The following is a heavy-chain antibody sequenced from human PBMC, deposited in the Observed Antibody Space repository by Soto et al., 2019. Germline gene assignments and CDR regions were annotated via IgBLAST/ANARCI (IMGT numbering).Heavy chain of an antibody. CDR1: GDSISSGDYY. Sequence: SETLSLTCTVSGDSISSGDYYWGWIRQPPGKGLEWIGSIYYSGSTYYNPSLKSRVTISVDTSKNQFSLKLSSVTAADTAVYYCAGLIVLVPAAISVYYYYGMDVWGQGTTVTVSS. D-gene: IGHD2-2*01. CDR3: AGLIVLVPAAISVYYYYGMDV. J-gene: IGHJ6*02. V-gene: IGHV4-39*01. CDR2: IYYSGST.